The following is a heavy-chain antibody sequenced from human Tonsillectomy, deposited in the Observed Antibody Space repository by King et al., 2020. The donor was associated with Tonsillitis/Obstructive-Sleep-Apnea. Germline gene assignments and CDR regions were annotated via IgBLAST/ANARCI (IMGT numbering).Heavy chain of an antibody. V-gene: IGHV3-30*04. D-gene: IGHD3-22*01. CDR2: ISYDGSNK. CDR3: AREGIYDSSGXADAFDI. CDR1: GFTFSDFA. Sequence: VQLVESXGGVVQPGRSLRLSCAASGFTFSDFAIHWVRQAPGKGLEWVAVISYDGSNKYYADSVKGRFTISRDNSKNTLDLQMNSLGAEDTAAYYCAREGIYDSSGXADAFDIWGQGTMVTVSS. J-gene: IGHJ3*02.